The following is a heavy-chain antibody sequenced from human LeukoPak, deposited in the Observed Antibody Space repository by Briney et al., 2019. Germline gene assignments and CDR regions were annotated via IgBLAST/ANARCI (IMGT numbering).Heavy chain of an antibody. J-gene: IGHJ6*03. Sequence: ASVKVSCKASGYTFTSYGISWVRQAPGQGLEWMGWISAYNGNTNYAQELQGRVTMTTDTSTSTAYMELRSLRSDDTAVYYCARIAAAGRDYYYYMDVWGKGTTVTVSS. CDR1: GYTFTSYG. V-gene: IGHV1-18*01. CDR2: ISAYNGNT. D-gene: IGHD6-13*01. CDR3: ARIAAAGRDYYYYMDV.